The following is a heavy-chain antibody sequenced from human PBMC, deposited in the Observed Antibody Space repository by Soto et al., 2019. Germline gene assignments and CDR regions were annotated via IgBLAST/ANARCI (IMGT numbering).Heavy chain of an antibody. V-gene: IGHV4-39*01. D-gene: IGHD6-19*01. CDR3: ARHVSRIAVNWFAP. Sequence: SETLSLTCTVSGSISSNVYYWGWVRQPPGKGPEWIGSIYYSGSTYYTPSLKSRVTISVDTSKNHFSLKLSSVSAADTAVYYCARHVSRIAVNWFAPWGQGTLVTVS. J-gene: IGHJ5*02. CDR1: GSISSNVYY. CDR2: IYYSGST.